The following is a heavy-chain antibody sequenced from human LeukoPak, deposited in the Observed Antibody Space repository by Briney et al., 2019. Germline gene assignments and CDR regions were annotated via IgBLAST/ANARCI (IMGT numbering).Heavy chain of an antibody. CDR2: ISGSGGST. CDR3: ANAPTYYYDGSGYSPDY. D-gene: IGHD3-22*01. CDR1: GGTFSSYA. Sequence: SCKASGGTFSSYAMSWVRQAPGKGLEWVSAISGSGGSTYYADSVKGRFTISRDNSKNTLYLQMNSLRAEDTAVYYCANAPTYYYDGSGYSPDYWGQGTLVTVSS. V-gene: IGHV3-23*01. J-gene: IGHJ4*02.